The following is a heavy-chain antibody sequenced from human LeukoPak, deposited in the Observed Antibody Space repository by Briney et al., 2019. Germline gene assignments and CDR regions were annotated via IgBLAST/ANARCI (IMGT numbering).Heavy chain of an antibody. CDR3: AKSGIAAAGQRGYFDY. V-gene: IGHV3-30*02. D-gene: IGHD6-13*01. Sequence: PGGSLRLSCAVSGFTFSSYGMHWVRQAPGKGLEWVAVIWYDGSNKYYADSVKGRFTISRDNSKNTVYLQMNSLRGEDTAVYYCAKSGIAAAGQRGYFDYWGQGTLVTVSS. CDR1: GFTFSSYG. J-gene: IGHJ4*02. CDR2: IWYDGSNK.